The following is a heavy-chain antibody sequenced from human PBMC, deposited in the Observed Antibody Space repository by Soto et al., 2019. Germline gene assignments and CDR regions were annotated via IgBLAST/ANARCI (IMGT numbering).Heavy chain of an antibody. V-gene: IGHV4-4*02. CDR3: TPSPAGELNN. D-gene: IGHD1-7*01. CDR1: GGSISSSSW. Sequence: QVQLQESGPGLVKPSGTLSLTCAVSGGSISSSSWWTWVRQSPGKGLEWIGDIFESGATNYNPSLKRRLTMSVDKSKNQFSLNLRSLTAAATAVYFCTPSPAGELNNWGQGTLVTVSS. J-gene: IGHJ4*02. CDR2: IFESGAT.